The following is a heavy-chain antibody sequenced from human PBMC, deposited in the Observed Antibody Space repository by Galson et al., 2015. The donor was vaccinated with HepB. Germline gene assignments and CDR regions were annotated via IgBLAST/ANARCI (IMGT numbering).Heavy chain of an antibody. Sequence: SLRLSCAASGFTFNTYDMTWVRQAPGKGLEWVSSFGYIGGGTTYADSVKGRFTISRDNSKNTLYLQMNSLRAEGTAVYYCARDAITIFGVVNGYFDYWGQGTLVTVSS. D-gene: IGHD3-3*01. CDR3: ARDAITIFGVVNGYFDY. CDR1: GFTFNTYD. J-gene: IGHJ4*02. CDR2: FGYIGGGT. V-gene: IGHV3-23*01.